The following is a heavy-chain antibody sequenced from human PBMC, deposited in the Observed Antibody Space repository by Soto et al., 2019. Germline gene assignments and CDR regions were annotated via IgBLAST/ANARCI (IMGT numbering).Heavy chain of an antibody. CDR1: GDSVTSATYY. CDR3: ARRLRASGWSDAFDI. V-gene: IGHV4-61*01. D-gene: IGHD6-19*01. Sequence: SETLSLTCTVSGDSVTSATYYWTWIRQPPGKGLEWIGHISNSGSTYYNPSLKSRVTISVDTSKNQFSLKLSSVTAADTAVYYCARRLRASGWSDAFDIWGQGTMVTVSS. J-gene: IGHJ3*02. CDR2: ISNSGST.